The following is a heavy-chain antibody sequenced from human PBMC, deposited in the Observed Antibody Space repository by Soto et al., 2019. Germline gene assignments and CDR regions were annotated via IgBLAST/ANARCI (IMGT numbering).Heavy chain of an antibody. Sequence: QVQLVQSAGGVLQPGRSLRLSCEASGFTFSTFAMYWVRQAPGKGLEWVAVISDDGSNKYYADSVKGRFTISRDNSKNTLYLQMNRLRAEDTAVYYCAKGREMSTIDDACDFWGQGTMVTVSS. CDR3: AKGREMSTIDDACDF. J-gene: IGHJ3*01. D-gene: IGHD1-1*01. CDR1: GFTFSTFA. V-gene: IGHV3-30*18. CDR2: ISDDGSNK.